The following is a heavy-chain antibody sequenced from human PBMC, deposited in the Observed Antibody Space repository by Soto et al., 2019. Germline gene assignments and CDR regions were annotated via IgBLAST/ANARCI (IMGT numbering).Heavy chain of an antibody. V-gene: IGHV4-59*01. CDR1: GGSISSYY. CDR3: ASERGIARACTKGWFDP. CDR2: IYYSWST. D-gene: IGHD6-13*01. J-gene: IGHJ5*02. Sequence: SETLSLTCTVSGGSISSYYWSLIRQPPGKGQEWIGYIYYSWSTNYNPSLTSRVTISVDTSKNQFHLNLSSGTAADTAAAYCASERGIARACTKGWFDPWGQGTLVTVSS.